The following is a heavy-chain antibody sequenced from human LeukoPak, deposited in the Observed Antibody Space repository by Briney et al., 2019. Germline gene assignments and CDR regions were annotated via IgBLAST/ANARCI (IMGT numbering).Heavy chain of an antibody. CDR1: GFTFSNYW. D-gene: IGHD5-24*01. J-gene: IGHJ4*02. CDR3: ARDKRWLQDMVDY. CDR2: IQQHGSET. Sequence: GGSLRLSCEGSGFTFSNYWMSWVRQAPGKGLEWVANIQQHGSETYYGDSVKGRFTISRDNAKNSLYLQMNSLRAEDTAVYYCARDKRWLQDMVDYWGQGTLVTVSS. V-gene: IGHV3-7*03.